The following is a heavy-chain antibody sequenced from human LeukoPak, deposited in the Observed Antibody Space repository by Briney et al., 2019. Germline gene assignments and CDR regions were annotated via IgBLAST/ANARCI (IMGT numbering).Heavy chain of an antibody. J-gene: IGHJ4*02. V-gene: IGHV1-69*13. CDR1: GGTFSSYA. CDR2: IIPIFGTA. D-gene: IGHD3-22*01. CDR3: ATCTGDYDSSGFYYFDY. Sequence: ASVKVSCKASGGTFSSYAISWVRQAPGQGLEWMGGIIPIFGTANYAQKFQGRVTITADESTSTVYMELRGLRSNDTAVYYCATCTGDYDSSGFYYFDYWGQGTPVTVSS.